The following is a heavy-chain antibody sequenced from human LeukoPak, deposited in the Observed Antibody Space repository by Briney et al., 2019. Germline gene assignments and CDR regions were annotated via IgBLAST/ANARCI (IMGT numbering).Heavy chain of an antibody. CDR3: ARDSDSSGLDAFDI. Sequence: PGGSLRLSCAASGFTFNSYEMNWVRQAPGKGLGWVSYISSSGSSTQYADSVKGRFTISRDNAKNSLYLQMNSLRAEDTAVYYCARDSDSSGLDAFDIWGQGTMVTVSS. CDR1: GFTFNSYE. V-gene: IGHV3-48*03. J-gene: IGHJ3*02. CDR2: ISSSGSST. D-gene: IGHD3-22*01.